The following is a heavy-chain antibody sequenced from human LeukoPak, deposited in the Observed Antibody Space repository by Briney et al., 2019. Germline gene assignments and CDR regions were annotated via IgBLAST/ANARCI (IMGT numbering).Heavy chain of an antibody. CDR2: ISYEGNNK. Sequence: GRSLRLSCAPSGFTFSSYGMHWVRQAPGKGLEWVAVISYEGNNKYYADSVKGRFTISRDNYKNTLYLQMNSLKAENTAVYNCARDPSKYSYGYFDYWGKEALVTVSS. D-gene: IGHD5-18*01. CDR1: GFTFSSYG. J-gene: IGHJ4*02. CDR3: ARDPSKYSYGYFDY. V-gene: IGHV3-30*19.